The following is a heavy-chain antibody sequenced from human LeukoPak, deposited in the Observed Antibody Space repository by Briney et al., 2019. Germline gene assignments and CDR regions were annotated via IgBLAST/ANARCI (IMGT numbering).Heavy chain of an antibody. D-gene: IGHD3-22*01. CDR3: ARDDTRRVY. J-gene: IGHJ4*02. CDR1: GGSISSSSYY. V-gene: IGHV4-39*07. Sequence: PSETLSLTCTVSGGSISSSSYYWGWIRQPPGKGLEWIGSIYYSGSTYYNPSLKSRVTISVDTSKNQFSLKLSSVTAADTAVYYCARDDTRRVYWGQGTLVTVSS. CDR2: IYYSGST.